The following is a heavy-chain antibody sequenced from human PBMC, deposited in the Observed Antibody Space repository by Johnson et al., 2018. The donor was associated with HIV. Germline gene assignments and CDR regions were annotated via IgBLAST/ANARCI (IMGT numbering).Heavy chain of an antibody. CDR3: ARSTWKQLWDAFDI. CDR2: IWYDGSNK. CDR1: GFTFNSYG. D-gene: IGHD5-18*01. V-gene: IGHV3-33*01. J-gene: IGHJ3*02. Sequence: VQLVESGGGVVQPGRSLRLSCAASGFTFNSYGIHWVRQAPGKGLEWVAVIWYDGSNKYYADSVKGRFTISRDNSKNTLYLQMNSLRGDDTAVYYCARSTWKQLWDAFDIWGQGTMVTVSS.